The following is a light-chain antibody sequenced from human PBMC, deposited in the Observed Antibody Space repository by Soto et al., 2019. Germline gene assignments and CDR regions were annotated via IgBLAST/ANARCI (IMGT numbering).Light chain of an antibody. CDR1: ESVSSN. CDR3: QQYNNWLGA. V-gene: IGKV3-15*01. CDR2: GAS. J-gene: IGKJ1*01. Sequence: EIVMTQSPATLSVSPGERATLSCGASESVSSNLAWYQQKPGQTPRLLIYGASTRATGVPARFSGSGSGTXXXXXXXSLQSEDSAVYYCQQYNNWLGAFGQGTQVEIK.